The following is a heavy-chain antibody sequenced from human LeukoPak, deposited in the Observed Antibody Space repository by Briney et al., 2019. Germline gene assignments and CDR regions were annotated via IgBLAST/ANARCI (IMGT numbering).Heavy chain of an antibody. D-gene: IGHD6-13*01. CDR3: AREVIAAAGVGWAP. Sequence: ASVKVSCKASGYTFTSYDINWVRQATGQGLEWMGWMNPNSGNTGYAQKFQGRVTMTRNTSISTAYMELSSLRSEDTAVYYCAREVIAAAGVGWAPWGQGTLVTASS. V-gene: IGHV1-8*01. J-gene: IGHJ5*02. CDR2: MNPNSGNT. CDR1: GYTFTSYD.